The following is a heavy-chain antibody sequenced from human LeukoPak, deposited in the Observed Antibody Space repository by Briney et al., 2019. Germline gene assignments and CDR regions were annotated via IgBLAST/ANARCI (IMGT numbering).Heavy chain of an antibody. D-gene: IGHD1-26*01. Sequence: GGSLRLSCAASGLTFSSYGMHWVRQAPGKGLEWVAVISYDGNNKYSADSVKGRFTISRDNSKNTLYLQMNSLRAEDTAVYYCASTVGATTLYAFDIWGQGTMVTVSS. CDR2: ISYDGNNK. V-gene: IGHV3-30*03. J-gene: IGHJ3*02. CDR1: GLTFSSYG. CDR3: ASTVGATTLYAFDI.